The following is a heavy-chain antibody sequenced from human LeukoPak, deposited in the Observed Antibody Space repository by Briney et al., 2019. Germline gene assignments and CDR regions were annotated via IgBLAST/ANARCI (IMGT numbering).Heavy chain of an antibody. D-gene: IGHD6-13*01. V-gene: IGHV2-5*01. CDR2: IYWNDDK. CDR1: GFSLSTSGVG. Sequence: SGPTLVNPTQTLTLTCTFSGFSLSTSGVGVGWIRQPPGKALEWLALIYWNDDKRYSPSLKSRLTITKDTSKNQVVLTMTNMDPVDTATYYCAHFVGTGTSIAAAGPPFFDYWGQGTLVTVSS. J-gene: IGHJ4*02. CDR3: AHFVGTGTSIAAAGPPFFDY.